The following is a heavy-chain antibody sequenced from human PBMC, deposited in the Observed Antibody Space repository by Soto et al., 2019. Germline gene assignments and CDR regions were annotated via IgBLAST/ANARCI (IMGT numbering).Heavy chain of an antibody. Sequence: PSETLSLTCAVYGGSFSGYYWSWIRQPPGKGLEWIGEINHSGSTNYNPSLKSRVTISVDTSKNQFSLKLSSVTAADTAVYYCARGYRPGIAVFWGQGTLVTVSS. CDR1: GGSFSGYY. D-gene: IGHD6-19*01. CDR3: ARGYRPGIAVF. CDR2: INHSGST. J-gene: IGHJ4*02. V-gene: IGHV4-34*01.